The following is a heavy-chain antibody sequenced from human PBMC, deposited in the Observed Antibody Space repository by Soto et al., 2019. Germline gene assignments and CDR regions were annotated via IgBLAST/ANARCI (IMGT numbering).Heavy chain of an antibody. V-gene: IGHV3-30-3*01. CDR1: GFTFSSYA. J-gene: IGHJ6*01. CDR2: ISYDGSNK. CDR3: ARDREQQLLPDYYYYGMDV. D-gene: IGHD6-13*01. Sequence: PGGSLRLSCAASGFTFSSYAMHWVRQAPGKGLEWVAVISYDGSNKYYADSVKGRFTISRDNSKNTLYLQMNSLRAEDTAVYYCARDREQQLLPDYYYYGMDVWGQGTTVNVSS.